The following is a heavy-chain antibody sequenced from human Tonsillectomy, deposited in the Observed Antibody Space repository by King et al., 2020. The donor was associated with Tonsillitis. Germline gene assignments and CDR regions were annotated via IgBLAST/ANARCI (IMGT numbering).Heavy chain of an antibody. CDR3: SKDSLGSNFDY. J-gene: IGHJ4*02. V-gene: IGHV3-23*04. CDR1: GFTFSSYA. Sequence: VQLVESGGGLVQPGGSLRLSCAASGFTFSSYAVSWVRQAPGKGLEWVSTIHDNGGSTHYADSVKGRFTISRDNSQNTLYLQMNSLRAEDTAVYYCSKDSLGSNFDYWGQGTLVTVSS. D-gene: IGHD7-27*01. CDR2: IHDNGGST.